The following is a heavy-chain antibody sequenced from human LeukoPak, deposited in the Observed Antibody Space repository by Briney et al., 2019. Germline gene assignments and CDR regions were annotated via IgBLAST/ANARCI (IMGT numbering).Heavy chain of an antibody. D-gene: IGHD3-10*01. J-gene: IGHJ4*02. V-gene: IGHV3-66*01. Sequence: GGSLRLSCAASGFTVSNNYMSWVRQAPGKGLEWVSVIYSGGGSYYADSVEGRFIISRDSSKNTLYLQMNSLRAEDTAVYYCGRDILYGSGSSDFDYWGQGTLVTVSS. CDR1: GFTVSNNY. CDR2: IYSGGGS. CDR3: GRDILYGSGSSDFDY.